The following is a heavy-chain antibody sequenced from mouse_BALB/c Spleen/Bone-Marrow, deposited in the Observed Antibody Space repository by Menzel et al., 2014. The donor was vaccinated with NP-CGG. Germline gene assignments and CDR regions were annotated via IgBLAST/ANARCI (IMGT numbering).Heavy chain of an antibody. D-gene: IGHD2-2*01. J-gene: IGHJ3*01. CDR1: GYTFTSHY. CDR2: IYPGDGST. CDR3: AICYGYDEFAY. V-gene: IGHV1S56*01. Sequence: VKLMESGPELVKPGASVKMSCKASGYTFTSHYIHWVKQRPGQGLEWIGWIYPGDGSTKYNEKFKGKTTLTADKSSSTAYMLLSSLTSEDSAIYFCAICYGYDEFAYWGQGTLVTVSA.